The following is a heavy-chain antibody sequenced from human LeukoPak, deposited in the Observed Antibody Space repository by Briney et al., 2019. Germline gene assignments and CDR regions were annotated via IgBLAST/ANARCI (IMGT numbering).Heavy chain of an antibody. CDR3: AREGVYDSSGYDYYYYYMDV. J-gene: IGHJ6*03. CDR1: AYTFTGYY. CDR2: INPNSGGT. D-gene: IGHD3-22*01. V-gene: IGHV1-2*02. Sequence: ASVTVSCKASAYTFTGYYMHWVRQAPGQGLEWMGWINPNSGGTNYAQKFQGRVTMTRDTSISTAYMELSRLRSDDTAVYYCAREGVYDSSGYDYYYYYMDVWGKGTTVTISS.